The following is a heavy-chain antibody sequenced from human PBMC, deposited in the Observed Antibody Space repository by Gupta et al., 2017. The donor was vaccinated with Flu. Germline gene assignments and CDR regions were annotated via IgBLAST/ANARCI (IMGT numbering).Heavy chain of an antibody. V-gene: IGHV1-18*01. CDR3: SRDITLVRVFDP. D-gene: IGHD3-10*01. Sequence: QVQLVQSGAEMKKPGASVKVPCRASGYIVGGYGIGWVRQAPGQGLAWMGCISGYNGNTNYAQKFQGRVTLTTDTSTSTVYMNLRSLRSDDSAIYYCSRDITLVRVFDPWGQGTLVTVSS. J-gene: IGHJ5*02. CDR2: ISGYNGNT. CDR1: GYIVGGYG.